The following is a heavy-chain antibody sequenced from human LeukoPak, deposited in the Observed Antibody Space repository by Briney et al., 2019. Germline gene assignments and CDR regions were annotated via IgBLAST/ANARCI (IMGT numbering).Heavy chain of an antibody. CDR2: IYHSGST. Sequence: PSETLSLTCAVSGYSISSGYYWGWIRQPPGKGLEWIGSIYHSGSTYYNPSLKSRVTISVDTSKNQFSLKLSSVTAADTAVYYCAREGYDFWSGYYRYYYYYMDVWGKGTTVTVSS. V-gene: IGHV4-38-2*02. J-gene: IGHJ6*03. CDR3: AREGYDFWSGYYRYYYYYMDV. D-gene: IGHD3-3*01. CDR1: GYSISSGYY.